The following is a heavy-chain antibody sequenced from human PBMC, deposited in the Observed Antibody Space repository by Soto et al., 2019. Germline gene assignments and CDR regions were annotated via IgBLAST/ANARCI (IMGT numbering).Heavy chain of an antibody. D-gene: IGHD3-22*01. CDR1: GYTFTSYD. CDR2: MNPNSGNT. CDR3: ARGRYYYDSRWFDP. J-gene: IGHJ5*02. V-gene: IGHV1-8*01. Sequence: QVQLVQSGAEVKKPGASVKVSCKASGYTFTSYDINWVRQATGQGLEWMGWMNPNSGNTGYAQKFQGRVTMTRNTSISTAYMEMSSLRSEDTAVYYCARGRYYYDSRWFDPWGQGTLVTVSS.